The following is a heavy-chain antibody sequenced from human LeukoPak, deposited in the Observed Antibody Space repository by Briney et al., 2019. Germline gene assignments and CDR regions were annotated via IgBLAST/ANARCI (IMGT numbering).Heavy chain of an antibody. V-gene: IGHV1-69*04. D-gene: IGHD6-19*01. CDR2: IIPILGIA. J-gene: IGHJ6*02. Sequence: SVKVSCKASGGTFSSYAISWVRQAPGQGLEWMGRIIPILGIANYAQKFQGRVTITADKSTGTAYMELSSLRSEDTAVYYCARQKAHAVAESPTLYYYYYGMDVWGQGTTVTVSS. CDR3: ARQKAHAVAESPTLYYYYYGMDV. CDR1: GGTFSSYA.